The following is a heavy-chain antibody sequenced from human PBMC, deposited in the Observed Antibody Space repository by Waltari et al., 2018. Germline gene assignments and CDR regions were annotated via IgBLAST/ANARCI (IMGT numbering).Heavy chain of an antibody. D-gene: IGHD3-22*01. CDR3: VRDSSGTY. J-gene: IGHJ4*02. Sequence: EVQLVESGGGLVQPGGSLRLSCAASGFTFSSHWMYWVRQTPGKGLVWGSGINRDGSSTGYADSVKCRVTISRDNAKNTLYLQMNSLRAEDTAVYYCVRDSSGTYWGQGTQVTVSS. CDR1: GFTFSSHW. V-gene: IGHV3-74*01. CDR2: INRDGSST.